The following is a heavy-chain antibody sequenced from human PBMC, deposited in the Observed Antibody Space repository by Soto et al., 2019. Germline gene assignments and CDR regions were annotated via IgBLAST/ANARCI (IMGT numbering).Heavy chain of an antibody. J-gene: IGHJ5*02. V-gene: IGHV3-21*01. CDR3: ARGVGTVDHNWFDP. CDR1: GFTFSSYS. CDR2: ISSSSSYI. Sequence: TGGSLRLSCAASGFTFSSYSMNWVRQAPGKGLEWVSSISSSSSYIYYADSVKGRFTISRDNAKNSLYLQMNSLRAEDTAVYYCARGVGTVDHNWFDPWGQGTLVTVSS. D-gene: IGHD7-27*01.